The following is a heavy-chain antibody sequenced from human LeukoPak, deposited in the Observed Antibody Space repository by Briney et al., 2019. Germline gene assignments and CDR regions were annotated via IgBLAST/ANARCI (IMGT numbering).Heavy chain of an antibody. Sequence: GGSLRLSCAASGFTFSDYYMSWIRQAPGKGLEWVSYISSSGSTIYYADSVKGRFAISRDNAKNSLYLQMNSLRAEDTAVYYCARGISIPLRAEYFQHWGQGTLVTVSS. V-gene: IGHV3-11*01. D-gene: IGHD2-2*01. CDR3: ARGISIPLRAEYFQH. J-gene: IGHJ1*01. CDR2: ISSSGSTI. CDR1: GFTFSDYY.